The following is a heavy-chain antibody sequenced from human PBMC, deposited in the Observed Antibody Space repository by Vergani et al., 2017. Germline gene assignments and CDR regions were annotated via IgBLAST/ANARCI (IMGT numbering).Heavy chain of an antibody. CDR2: IYYSGST. D-gene: IGHD6-6*01. V-gene: IGHV4-59*08. J-gene: IGHJ6*03. Sequence: QVQLQESGPGLVKPSETLSLTCTVSGGSISSYYWSWIRQPPGKGLEWIGYIYYSGSTNYNPSLKSRVTISVDTSKNQFSLKLSSVTAADTAVYYCARRQYSSSYYYMDVWGKGTTVTVSS. CDR1: GGSISSYY. CDR3: ARRQYSSSYYYMDV.